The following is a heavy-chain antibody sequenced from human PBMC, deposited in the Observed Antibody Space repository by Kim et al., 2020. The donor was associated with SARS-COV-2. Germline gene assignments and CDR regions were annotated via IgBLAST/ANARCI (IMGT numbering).Heavy chain of an antibody. Sequence: SVKVSCKASGFTFTSSAVQWVRQARGQRLEWIGWIVVGSGNTNYAQKFQERVTITRDMSTSTAYMELSSLRSEDTAVYYCAADSVLRFLEWPRYWYFDLWGRGTLVTVCS. J-gene: IGHJ2*01. CDR3: AADSVLRFLEWPRYWYFDL. D-gene: IGHD3-3*01. CDR2: IVVGSGNT. V-gene: IGHV1-58*01. CDR1: GFTFTSSA.